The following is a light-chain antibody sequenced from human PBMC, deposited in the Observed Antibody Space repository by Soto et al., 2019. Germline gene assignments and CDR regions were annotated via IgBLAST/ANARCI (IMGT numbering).Light chain of an antibody. CDR1: SSDVGSYNL. V-gene: IGLV2-23*03. Sequence: QSALTQPASVSGSPGQSITISCTGTSSDVGSYNLVSWYQQHPGKAPKLMIYEGSKRHSGVSNRFSGSKSGNTAYLTISGLQAEDEADYYCCSYAGSSTFVFGGGTQLTVL. CDR3: CSYAGSSTFV. J-gene: IGLJ2*01. CDR2: EGS.